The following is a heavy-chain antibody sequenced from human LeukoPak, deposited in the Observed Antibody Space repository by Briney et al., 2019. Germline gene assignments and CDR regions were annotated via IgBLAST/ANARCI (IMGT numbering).Heavy chain of an antibody. Sequence: GGSLRLSCELSGISFIEAWMSWVRQAPGKGLDWVGRIKGANSGATTAYGAPGKGRFTISREDSQSMIYLQMDSLKSEDTAVYFCTWIDCSGGSCYFASWGQGTLVTVSS. D-gene: IGHD2-15*01. CDR1: GISFIEAW. V-gene: IGHV3-15*01. CDR3: TWIDCSGGSCYFAS. CDR2: IKGANSGATT. J-gene: IGHJ4*02.